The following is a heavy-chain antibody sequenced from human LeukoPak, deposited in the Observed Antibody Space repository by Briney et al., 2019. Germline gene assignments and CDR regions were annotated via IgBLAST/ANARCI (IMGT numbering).Heavy chain of an antibody. J-gene: IGHJ6*02. CDR1: GFTFRDYW. CDR3: AQGHYHMDV. V-gene: IGHV3-7*01. Sequence: GESLRLSCAASGFTFRDYWMTWVRQAAGKGLGWVASIEPDGSEKYYADSVKGRFTLSRDNVENSLYLQMNTLRVDDTAVYYCAQGHYHMDVGGHGTTVTVSS. CDR2: IEPDGSEK.